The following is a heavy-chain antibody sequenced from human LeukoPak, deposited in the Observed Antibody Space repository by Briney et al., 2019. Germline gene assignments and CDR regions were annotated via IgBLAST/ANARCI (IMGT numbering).Heavy chain of an antibody. CDR3: ARQDTAMSYAYDI. V-gene: IGHV4-59*08. Sequence: SETLSLTCIVSGASISSYYWTWIRQPPGKGLEWIGFSHHSGGAYYNPSLKSRVTISLDTSKNQFSLELSSVTAADTAVYYCARQDTAMSYAYDIWGQGTMVIVSS. D-gene: IGHD5-18*01. J-gene: IGHJ3*02. CDR1: GASISSYY. CDR2: SHHSGGA.